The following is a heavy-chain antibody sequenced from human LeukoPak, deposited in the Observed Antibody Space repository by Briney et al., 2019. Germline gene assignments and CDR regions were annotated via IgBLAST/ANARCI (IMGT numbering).Heavy chain of an antibody. CDR1: GVSISSYY. V-gene: IGHV4-59*01. J-gene: IGHJ6*04. CDR3: ARLYYYGMDV. Sequence: SETLSLTCTVSGVSISSYYWSWIRQPPGKGLEWIGYIYYGGSTNYNPSLKSRVTISVDTSKNQFSLKLSSVTAADTAVYYCARLYYYGMDVWGKGTTVTVSS. CDR2: IYYGGST.